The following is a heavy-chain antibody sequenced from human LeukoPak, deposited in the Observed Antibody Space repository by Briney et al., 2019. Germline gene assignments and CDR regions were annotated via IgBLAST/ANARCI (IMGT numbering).Heavy chain of an antibody. CDR1: GFTFSNAW. J-gene: IGHJ4*02. CDR3: TTGGGDTDY. D-gene: IGHD3-16*01. CDR2: INSKTDGGTT. V-gene: IGHV3-15*01. Sequence: GGSLRLSCAASGFTFSNAWMSWVRQAPGKGLEWVGRINSKTDGGTTDYAAPVKGRFTISRDDSKNTLYLQTNSLKTEDTAVYYCTTGGGDTDYWGQGTLVTVSS.